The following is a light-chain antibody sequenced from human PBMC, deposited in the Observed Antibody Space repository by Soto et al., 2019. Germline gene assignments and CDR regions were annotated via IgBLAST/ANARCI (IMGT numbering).Light chain of an antibody. CDR1: QNISYW. CDR3: HQYTTYSST. CDR2: DAS. V-gene: IGKV1-5*01. J-gene: IGKJ2*01. Sequence: DIQMTQSPSTLSSSVGDSVTITCRASQNISYWLASYQHKLGKAPKALVYDASTLQSGVPSRFSGSGSGTEFTLTISGLQPDDVATYCCHQYTTYSSTFGQGTKLEIK.